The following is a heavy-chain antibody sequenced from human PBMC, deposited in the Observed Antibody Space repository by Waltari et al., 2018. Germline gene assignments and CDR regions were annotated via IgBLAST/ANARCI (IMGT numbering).Heavy chain of an antibody. Sequence: EVQLVESGGGLTQPGGSLRLSCAASGFTASSNYMSWVRQAPVKGLEWVSAIYSDGTTYYTDSVKGRFTISRDSSKDTLYLQMNSLRAEDSAVYYCARFIVVVPAAMRDDAFDIWGQGTMVTVSS. D-gene: IGHD2-2*01. CDR3: ARFIVVVPAAMRDDAFDI. CDR2: IYSDGTT. J-gene: IGHJ3*02. V-gene: IGHV3-53*01. CDR1: GFTASSNY.